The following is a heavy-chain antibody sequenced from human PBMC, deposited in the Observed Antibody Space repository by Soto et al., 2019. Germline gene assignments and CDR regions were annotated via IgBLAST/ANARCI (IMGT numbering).Heavy chain of an antibody. CDR3: AKNQGVELVPLATVDWFDP. CDR2: ISGSGFKK. V-gene: IGHV3-23*01. CDR1: GFIFENFG. Sequence: GSLRLSCAASGFIFENFGMSWVRQAPGKGLEWISSISGSGFKKYYADSVKGRFTISRDNSKSTVYLELNNLSAEDTAVYHCAKNQGVELVPLATVDWFDPWGQGSVVTFSS. J-gene: IGHJ5*02. D-gene: IGHD1-26*01.